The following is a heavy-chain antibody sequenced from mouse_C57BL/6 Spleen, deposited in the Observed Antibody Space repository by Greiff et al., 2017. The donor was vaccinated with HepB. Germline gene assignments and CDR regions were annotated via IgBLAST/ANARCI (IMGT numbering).Heavy chain of an antibody. CDR1: GFSFNTYA. Sequence: DVQLQESGGGLVQPKGSLKLSCAASGFSFNTYAMNWVRQAPGKGLEWVARIRSKSNNYATYYADSVKDRFTISRDDSESMLYLQMNNLKTEDTAMYFCVRHAGDYDGGAWFAYWGQGTLVTVSA. J-gene: IGHJ3*01. V-gene: IGHV10-1*01. CDR2: IRSKSNNYAT. CDR3: VRHAGDYDGGAWFAY. D-gene: IGHD2-4*01.